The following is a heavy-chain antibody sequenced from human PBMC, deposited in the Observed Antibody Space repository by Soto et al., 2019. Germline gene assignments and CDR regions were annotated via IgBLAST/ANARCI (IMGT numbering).Heavy chain of an antibody. V-gene: IGHV4-39*01. Sequence: SETLSLTCTVSGGSISSSSYYWGWIRQPPGKGLEWIGSIYYSGSTYYNPSLKSRVTISVDTSKNQFSLKLSSVTAADTAVYYCARPITIFRPNYYYYGMDVWGQGTTVTVSS. CDR1: GGSISSSSYY. CDR3: ARPITIFRPNYYYYGMDV. D-gene: IGHD3-9*01. CDR2: IYYSGST. J-gene: IGHJ6*02.